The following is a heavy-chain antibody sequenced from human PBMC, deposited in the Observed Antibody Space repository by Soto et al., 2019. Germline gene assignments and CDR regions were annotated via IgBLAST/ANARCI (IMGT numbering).Heavy chain of an antibody. J-gene: IGHJ5*02. Sequence: ETLSLTCAVYGGSFSGYYWSWIRQPPGKGLEWIGEINHSGSTNYNPSLKSRVTISVDTSKNQFSLKLSSVTAADTAVYYCARAQSGYCTNGVCQNWFDPWGQGTLVTVSS. D-gene: IGHD2-8*01. CDR2: INHSGST. CDR3: ARAQSGYCTNGVCQNWFDP. CDR1: GGSFSGYY. V-gene: IGHV4-34*01.